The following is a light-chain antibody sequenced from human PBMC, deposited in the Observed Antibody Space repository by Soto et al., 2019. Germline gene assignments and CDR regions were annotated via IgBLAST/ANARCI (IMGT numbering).Light chain of an antibody. V-gene: IGKV1-27*01. CDR1: HGISNY. CDR3: QKYNSAPRT. J-gene: IGKJ1*01. CDR2: AAS. Sequence: DLQMTQSPSSLSASVADRVTITCRASHGISNYLAWYQQKPGKVPKLLIYAASTLQSGVPSRFSGSGSGTDFTLTISSLQPEDVATYYCQKYNSAPRTFGQGTKVDIK.